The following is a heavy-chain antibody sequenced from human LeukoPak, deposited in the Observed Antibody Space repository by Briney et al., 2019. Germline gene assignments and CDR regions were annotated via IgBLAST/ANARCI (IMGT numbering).Heavy chain of an antibody. CDR1: GGSICSYY. Sequence: PSETLSLTCTVSGGSICSYYWSWIRQPPGKGLEWIGYIYYSGSTNYNPSLKSRVTISVDTSKNQFSLKLSSVTAADTAVYYCARDLRGRRYYYYGMDVWGQGTTVTVSS. J-gene: IGHJ6*02. CDR2: IYYSGST. CDR3: ARDLRGRRYYYYGMDV. D-gene: IGHD2-15*01. V-gene: IGHV4-59*01.